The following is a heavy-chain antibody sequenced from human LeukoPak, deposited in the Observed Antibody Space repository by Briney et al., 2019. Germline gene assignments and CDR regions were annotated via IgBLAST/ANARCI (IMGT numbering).Heavy chain of an antibody. CDR3: AISRGHKIFSVICYWCSLDD. V-gene: IGHV3-23*01. Sequence: GGSLTLTCAASGFTLSDYAMTWVRQAPGKGLELVSIISRDGSSSDYADSVKGRFTISRDTSKKTVHLEAHSLRDDDTACYYEAISRGHKIFSVICYWCSLDDWGEGTLVAVSS. D-gene: IGHD2-8*02. J-gene: IGHJ4*02. CDR2: ISRDGSSS. CDR1: GFTLSDYA.